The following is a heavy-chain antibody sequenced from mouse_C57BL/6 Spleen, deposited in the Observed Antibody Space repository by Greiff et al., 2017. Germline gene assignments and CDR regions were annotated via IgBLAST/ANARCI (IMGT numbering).Heavy chain of an antibody. D-gene: IGHD4-1*01. CDR2: ISYDGSN. CDR3: ARGSNWVHFDY. CDR1: GYSITSGYY. J-gene: IGHJ2*01. Sequence: EVKVEESGPGLVKPSQSLSLTCSVTGYSITSGYYWNWIRQFPGNKLEWMGYISYDGSNNYNPSLKNRISITRDTSKNQFFLKLNSVTTEDTATYYCARGSNWVHFDYWGQGTTLTVSS. V-gene: IGHV3-6*01.